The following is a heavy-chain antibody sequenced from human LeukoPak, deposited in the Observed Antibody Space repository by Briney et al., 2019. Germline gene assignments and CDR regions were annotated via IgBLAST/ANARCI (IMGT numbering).Heavy chain of an antibody. V-gene: IGHV4-30-4*01. CDR3: ARPYYYDSRIDP. Sequence: SQTLSLTCTVSGGSISSGHYYWSWIRQPPGKGLEWIAYMYYSGSTSYNPSLKSRVTMSADTSKNQLSLKLSYVTAADTAVYYCARPYYYDSRIDPWGQGILVTVSS. D-gene: IGHD3-22*01. CDR2: MYYSGST. CDR1: GGSISSGHYY. J-gene: IGHJ5*02.